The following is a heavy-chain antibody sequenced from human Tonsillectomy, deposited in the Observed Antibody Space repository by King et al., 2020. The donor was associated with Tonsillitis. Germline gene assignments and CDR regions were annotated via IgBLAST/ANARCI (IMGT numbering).Heavy chain of an antibody. CDR1: GGSISSNSYY. D-gene: IGHD3-10*01. CDR3: ARQKQSAGSFDY. Sequence: QLQESGPGLVKPSETLSLTCTVPGGSISSNSYYWGWIRQPPGKGLEWIGSIYYSGSTYYNPSLKIRVTISVDTSKNQFSLKLSSVTAADTAVYYCARQKQSAGSFDYWGQGTLVTVSS. V-gene: IGHV4-39*01. J-gene: IGHJ4*02. CDR2: IYYSGST.